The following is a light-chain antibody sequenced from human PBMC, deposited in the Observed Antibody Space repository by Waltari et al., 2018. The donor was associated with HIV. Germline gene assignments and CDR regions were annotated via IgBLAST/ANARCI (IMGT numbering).Light chain of an antibody. V-gene: IGKV3-11*01. CDR2: DAS. J-gene: IGKJ4*01. CDR1: QSVSSY. Sequence: EIVLTQSPATLSLSPGERVTLSCRARQSVSSYLAWYQQKPGQAPRLLIYDASNRATGIPARFSGSASGTDFTLTISSLEPEDFAVYYCQQRSNWPPGLTFGGGTKVEIK. CDR3: QQRSNWPPGLT.